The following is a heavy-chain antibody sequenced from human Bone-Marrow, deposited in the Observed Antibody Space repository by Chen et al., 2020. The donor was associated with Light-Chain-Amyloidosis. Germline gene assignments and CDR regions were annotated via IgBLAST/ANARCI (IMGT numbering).Heavy chain of an antibody. CDR2: IYWDDDK. CDR1: GFSLSTNGVG. Sequence: QITLKESGPTVVKPTETLTLTCTFSGFSLSTNGVGVGWIRQPPGKALEWLALIYWDDDKRYNPSLKTRLTITKDTSRNQVVLRMTDMDPEDTATYFCAHRKKPYWFDPCGQGILVIVSS. CDR3: AHRKKPYWFDP. V-gene: IGHV2-5*02. J-gene: IGHJ5*02.